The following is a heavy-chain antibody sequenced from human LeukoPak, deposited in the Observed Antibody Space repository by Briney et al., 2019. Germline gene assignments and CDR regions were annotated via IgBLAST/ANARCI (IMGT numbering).Heavy chain of an antibody. J-gene: IGHJ4*02. D-gene: IGHD3-22*01. CDR1: GFTHRKYA. CDR2: MRSDGSNK. V-gene: IGHV3-30*02. CDR3: AKGYDSSGFYLDY. Sequence: GGSLRLSCAVSGFTHRKYAMHWVRHAPGKGLEGVAYMRSDGSNKYYADSVKGRFTISRDNSNNTLYVQMNSVRAEDKPVYYCAKGYDSSGFYLDYWGQGTLVTVSS.